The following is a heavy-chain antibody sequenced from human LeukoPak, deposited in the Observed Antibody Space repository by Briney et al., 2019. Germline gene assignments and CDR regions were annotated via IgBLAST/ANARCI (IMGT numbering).Heavy chain of an antibody. D-gene: IGHD5-18*01. CDR1: GFTFSNYG. CDR2: ISGSGGST. Sequence: GGSLRLSCAASGFTFSNYGMSWVRQAPGKGLEWVSAISGSGGSTYYADSVKGRFTISRDNSKNTLYLQMNSLRAEDTALYYCARDALWDSYGFAYWGQGTLVTVSS. V-gene: IGHV3-23*01. CDR3: ARDALWDSYGFAY. J-gene: IGHJ4*02.